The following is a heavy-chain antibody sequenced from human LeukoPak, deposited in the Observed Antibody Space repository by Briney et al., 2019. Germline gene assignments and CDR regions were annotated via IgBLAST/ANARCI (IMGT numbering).Heavy chain of an antibody. V-gene: IGHV3-7*01. CDR3: ARSGDGDYVGNWFDP. D-gene: IGHD4-17*01. CDR1: GFTFSSYE. J-gene: IGHJ5*02. CDR2: IKQDGSEK. Sequence: GGSLRLSCAASGFTFSSYEMNWVRQAPGKGLEWVANIKQDGSEKYYVDSVKGRFTISRDNAKNSLYLQMNSLRAEDTAVYYCARSGDGDYVGNWFDPWGQGTLVTVSS.